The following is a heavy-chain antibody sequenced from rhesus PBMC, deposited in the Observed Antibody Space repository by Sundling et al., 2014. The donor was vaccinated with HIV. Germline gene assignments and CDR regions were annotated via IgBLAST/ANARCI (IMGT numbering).Heavy chain of an antibody. V-gene: IGHV4-165*01. CDR3: AREVGGYWSHVVYGLDS. CDR2: IGGSSGNT. Sequence: QVQLQESGPGLVKPSETLSLTCAVSGGSISDTYRWSWIRQPPGKGLEWIGYIGGSSGNTQYNPSLKSRVTISTDMSKNQFSLKLNSATAADTAVYYCAREVGGYWSHVVYGLDSWGQGVVVTVSS. D-gene: IGHD3-22*01. CDR1: GGSISDTYR. J-gene: IGHJ6*01.